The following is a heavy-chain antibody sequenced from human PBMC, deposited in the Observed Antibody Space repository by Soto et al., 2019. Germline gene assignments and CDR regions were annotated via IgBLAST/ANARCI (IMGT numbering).Heavy chain of an antibody. V-gene: IGHV4-4*02. CDR3: ARGSTGYSSSWYRY. D-gene: IGHD6-13*01. Sequence: SETLSLTCAVSSGSIYNVYWWSWVRQSPGKGLEWIGETSHDGVTNYNPSLEGRVTISIDKSKNQFYLDLNSVTAADTAVYYCARGSTGYSSSWYRYWGQGTLVTVSS. CDR2: TSHDGVT. CDR1: SGSIYNVYW. J-gene: IGHJ4*02.